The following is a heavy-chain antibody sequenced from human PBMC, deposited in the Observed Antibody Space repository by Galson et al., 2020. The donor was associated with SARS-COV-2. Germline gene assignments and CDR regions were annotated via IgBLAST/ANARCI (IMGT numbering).Heavy chain of an antibody. CDR1: GDSIRSFY. CDR3: AAQRSIISAWWF. J-gene: IGHJ4*02. Sequence: SQTLSLTYSLSGDSIRSFYWSWIWQPAGKGLEWIGRIYTSGRFDTTGTAHYNPSLKSRVAMSVDTASNQFSLKLNSVTAADTAMFYCAAQRSIISAWWFWGQGILVTVSS. V-gene: IGHV4-4*07. CDR2: IYTSGRFDTTGTA. D-gene: IGHD2-8*02.